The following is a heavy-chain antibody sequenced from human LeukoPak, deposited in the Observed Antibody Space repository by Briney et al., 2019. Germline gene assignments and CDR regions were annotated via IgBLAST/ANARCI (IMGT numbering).Heavy chain of an antibody. Sequence: SGGSLRLSCAASGFTVSSNYMSWVRQAPGKGLEWVANIKQDGSEKYYVDSVKGRFTISRDNAKNSLYLQMNSLRAEDTAVYYCPRSEYSSGWYIYYYYYYMDVWGKGTTVTVSS. CDR3: PRSEYSSGWYIYYYYYYMDV. V-gene: IGHV3-7*01. J-gene: IGHJ6*03. D-gene: IGHD6-19*01. CDR2: IKQDGSEK. CDR1: GFTVSSNY.